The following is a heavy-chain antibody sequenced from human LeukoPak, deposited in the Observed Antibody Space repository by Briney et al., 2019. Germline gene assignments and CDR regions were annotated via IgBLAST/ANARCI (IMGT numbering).Heavy chain of an antibody. CDR2: ISYDGSNK. Sequence: GGSLRLSCAASGFTFSNYGMSWVRQAPGKGLEWVAVISYDGSNKYYGDSVKGRFTISRDNSKNTLYLEMNSLRAEDTAVYYCAKDLMEYYDSSGSEWGQGTLVIVSS. D-gene: IGHD3-22*01. J-gene: IGHJ4*02. CDR1: GFTFSNYG. CDR3: AKDLMEYYDSSGSE. V-gene: IGHV3-30*18.